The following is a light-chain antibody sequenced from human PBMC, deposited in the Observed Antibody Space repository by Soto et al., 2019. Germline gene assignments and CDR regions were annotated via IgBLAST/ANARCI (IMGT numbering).Light chain of an antibody. CDR2: DVR. J-gene: IGLJ3*02. V-gene: IGLV2-11*01. Sequence: QAVLTQTRSVSGSPGQSVSISCTGTTSDVGSYNYVSWYQQHPGKAPRLMIYDVRKRPSGVPDRFSGSKSGNTASLTISGLRAEDEADYYCCSYAGSYVWVFGGGTKLTVL. CDR1: TSDVGSYNY. CDR3: CSYAGSYVWV.